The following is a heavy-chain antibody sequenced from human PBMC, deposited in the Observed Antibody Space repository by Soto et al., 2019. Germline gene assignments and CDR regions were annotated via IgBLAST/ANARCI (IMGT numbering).Heavy chain of an antibody. J-gene: IGHJ6*02. Sequence: QVQLQESGPGLVKPSETLSLTCTVSGGSISRYYWSWIRQPAGKGLEWIGRISTTETTNYNPSLKSPVSMSLDTSKSRFFLTLSSVSAADAAVYYCAGNIAAAGRRYYGMDVWGQGTTVTVYS. CDR2: ISTTETT. D-gene: IGHD6-13*01. CDR1: GGSISRYY. V-gene: IGHV4-4*07. CDR3: AGNIAAAGRRYYGMDV.